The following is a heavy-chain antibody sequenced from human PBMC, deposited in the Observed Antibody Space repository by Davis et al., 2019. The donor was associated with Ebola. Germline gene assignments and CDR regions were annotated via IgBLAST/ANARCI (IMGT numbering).Heavy chain of an antibody. J-gene: IGHJ5*02. CDR2: IIPILGIA. D-gene: IGHD4-17*01. CDR1: GGTFSSYA. V-gene: IGHV1-69*04. Sequence: SVKVSCKASGGTFSSYAISWVRQAPGQGLEWMGRIIPILGIANYAQKFQGRVTITADKSTSTAYMELRSLRSDDTAVYYCARARYGWWFDPWGQGTLVTVSS. CDR3: ARARYGWWFDP.